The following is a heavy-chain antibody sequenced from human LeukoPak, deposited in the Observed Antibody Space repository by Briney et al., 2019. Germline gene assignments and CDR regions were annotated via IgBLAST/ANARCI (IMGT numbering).Heavy chain of an antibody. CDR2: ISGSGGST. J-gene: IGHJ1*01. CDR3: AKDGLRELRAYFQH. Sequence: GGSLRLSCAASGFTFADFAMSWVRQAPGKGLEWVSAISGSGGSTYYADSVKGRFTISRDNSKNTLYLQMNSLRAEDTAVYYCAKDGLRELRAYFQHWGQGTLVTVSS. CDR1: GFTFADFA. V-gene: IGHV3-23*01. D-gene: IGHD3-16*01.